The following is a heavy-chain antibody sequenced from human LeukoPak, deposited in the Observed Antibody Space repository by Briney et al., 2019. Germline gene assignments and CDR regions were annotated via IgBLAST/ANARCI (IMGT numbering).Heavy chain of an antibody. CDR1: GYSISSGHF. V-gene: IGHV4-38-2*02. CDR3: ASVGGGSPY. CDR2: IYGSGTT. D-gene: IGHD3-16*01. J-gene: IGHJ4*02. Sequence: SETLSLTCTVSGYSISSGHFWSWIRQPPGKGLEWIGSIYGSGTTYYYPPLRSRVSISADTSKNYFPLELSSVTAADTAVYYCASVGGGSPYWGQGTLVTVSS.